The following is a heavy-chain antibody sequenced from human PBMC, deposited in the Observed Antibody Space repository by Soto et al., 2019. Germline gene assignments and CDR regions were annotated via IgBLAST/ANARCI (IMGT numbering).Heavy chain of an antibody. V-gene: IGHV3-15*07. CDR2: IKSKLDGETI. D-gene: IGHD6-19*01. J-gene: IGHJ1*01. Sequence: EGQLVESGGGLVKPGGSLRLSCAASGFTFSNVWMNWVRQAPGKGLEWVGRIKSKLDGETIDYAAPVKGRFTSSRDDSKNMLYLRMNSLNTEYTGVYYCTPLALKDNSDWYEFSDWGQRTLVTVYS. CDR3: TPLALKDNSDWYEFSD. CDR1: GFTFSNVW.